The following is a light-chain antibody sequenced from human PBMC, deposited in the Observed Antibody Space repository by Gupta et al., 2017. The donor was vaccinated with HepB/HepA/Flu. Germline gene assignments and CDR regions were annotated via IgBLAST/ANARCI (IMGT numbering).Light chain of an antibody. J-gene: IGKJ3*01. CDR3: QQAVSTPLFT. V-gene: IGKV1-39*01. CDR1: QNIDYY. CDR2: GAS. Sequence: DIQMTQSPSSLSASVGDRVTITCRASQNIDYYLNWYQQKPGKAPKLLIYGASSLQSGVPSRFSGGGSGTDFALTISSRQPEDFGTYYCQQAVSTPLFTFGHGTKVDFK.